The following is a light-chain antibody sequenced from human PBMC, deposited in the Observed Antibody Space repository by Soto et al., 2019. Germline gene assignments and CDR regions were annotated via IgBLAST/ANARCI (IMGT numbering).Light chain of an antibody. Sequence: DIPMTQSPSTLSASVGDRLTISCRASQSIQTWLAWYQQRPGKAPNLLIFDASDLASGVSSRFSGSGSGAEFTLTISSLQADDFATYYCQQYESYPYTFGRGTRLEIK. CDR3: QQYESYPYT. V-gene: IGKV1-5*01. J-gene: IGKJ2*01. CDR2: DAS. CDR1: QSIQTW.